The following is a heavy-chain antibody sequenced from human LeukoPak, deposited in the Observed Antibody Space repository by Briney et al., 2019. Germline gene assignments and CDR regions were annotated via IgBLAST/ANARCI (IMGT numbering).Heavy chain of an antibody. CDR1: GYTFTGHY. Sequence: ASVKVSCKASGYTFTGHYMHWVRQAPGQGLEWMGWINPRNAATNYAQKFQGRVTMTRNTSISTAYMELSSLRSEDTAVYYCARAWVIASLGDAFDIWGQGTMVTVSS. CDR3: ARAWVIASLGDAFDI. D-gene: IGHD2-21*01. CDR2: INPRNAAT. V-gene: IGHV1-2*02. J-gene: IGHJ3*02.